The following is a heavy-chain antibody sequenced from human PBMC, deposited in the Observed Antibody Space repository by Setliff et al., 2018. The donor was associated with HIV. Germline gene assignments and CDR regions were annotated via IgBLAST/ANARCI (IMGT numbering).Heavy chain of an antibody. D-gene: IGHD4-17*01. J-gene: IGHJ6*04. CDR1: GGSFSGYY. V-gene: IGHV4-34*01. CDR2: INHCGNT. CDR3: AREPDWGTVATYAYFYSVDV. Sequence: TLSLTCVAYGGSFSGYYWSWIRQSPGKGLEWIAEINHCGNTNYNPSLKNRVTISQDKSRNQFSLKLTSVTAADTAVYYCAREPDWGTVATYAYFYSVDVWGKGTTVTVSS.